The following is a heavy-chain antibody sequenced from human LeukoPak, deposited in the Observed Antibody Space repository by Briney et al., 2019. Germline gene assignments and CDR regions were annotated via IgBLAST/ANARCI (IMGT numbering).Heavy chain of an antibody. D-gene: IGHD1-7*01. Sequence: SETLSLTCTVSGGSISSSSYYWCWIRQPPGKGLEWIGSIYYSGSTYYNPSLKSRVTISVDTSKNQFSLKLSSVTAADTAVYYCARDQIWNSRGGFDYWGQGTLVTVSS. V-gene: IGHV4-39*07. CDR1: GGSISSSSYY. J-gene: IGHJ4*02. CDR2: IYYSGST. CDR3: ARDQIWNSRGGFDY.